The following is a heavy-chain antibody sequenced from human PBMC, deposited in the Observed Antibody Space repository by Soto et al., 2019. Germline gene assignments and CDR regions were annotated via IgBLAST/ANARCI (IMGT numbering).Heavy chain of an antibody. CDR2: ISSSSSYI. V-gene: IGHV3-21*01. D-gene: IGHD4-17*01. CDR1: GFTFSSYS. Sequence: GGSLRLSCAASGFTFSSYSMNWVRQAPGKGLEWVSSISSSSSYIYYADSVKGRFTISRDNAKNSLYLQMNSLRAEDTAVYYCARDSPGEHLYYYYGMDVCGQGPTVTVYS. CDR3: ARDSPGEHLYYYYGMDV. J-gene: IGHJ6*02.